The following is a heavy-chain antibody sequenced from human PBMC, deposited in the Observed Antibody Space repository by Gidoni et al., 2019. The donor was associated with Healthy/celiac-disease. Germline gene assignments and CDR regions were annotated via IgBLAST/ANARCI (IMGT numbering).Heavy chain of an antibody. CDR2: IYYSGST. CDR1: GCSISSSSYY. CDR3: ARDGDTAMVTLDY. J-gene: IGHJ4*02. D-gene: IGHD5-18*01. V-gene: IGHV4-39*01. Sequence: QLQLQESGPGLVKPSETLSLTCSVSGCSISSSSYYWGWIRQPPGKGLEWIGSIYYSGSTYYNPSLKSRVTISVDTSKNQFSLKLSSVTAADTAVYYCARDGDTAMVTLDYWGQGTLVTVSS.